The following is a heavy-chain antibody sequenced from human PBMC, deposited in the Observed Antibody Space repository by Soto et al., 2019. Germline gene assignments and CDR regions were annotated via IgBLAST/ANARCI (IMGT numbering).Heavy chain of an antibody. CDR2: ISASGGST. Sequence: SLRPSCAASGFSFSNYVMNWVRQAPGTRLDWVSAISASGGSTYYADSVKGRFTISRHNSKNTLYLQMNSLRAEDTAVYYCARESPSQDYWGQGTLVTVSS. V-gene: IGHV3-23*01. CDR3: ARESPSQDY. CDR1: GFSFSNYV. J-gene: IGHJ4*02.